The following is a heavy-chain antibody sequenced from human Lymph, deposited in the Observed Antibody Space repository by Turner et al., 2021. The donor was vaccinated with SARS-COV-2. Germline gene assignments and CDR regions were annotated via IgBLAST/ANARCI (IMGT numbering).Heavy chain of an antibody. CDR3: AKVRSIFGVVIGGLDV. Sequence: QVKQWESGRGVVQPGRSVRLCCASSGFTFSSYAMHWVLQAPGKGLEWVTVLSYCGSNKFYADSVEGRFTISRDNSKHTLYLQMNSVRAEDTYVDYCAKVRSIFGVVIGGLDVWGQGTTVTVSS. CDR1: GFTFSSYA. V-gene: IGHV3-30*11. D-gene: IGHD3-3*01. CDR2: LSYCGSNK. J-gene: IGHJ6*02.